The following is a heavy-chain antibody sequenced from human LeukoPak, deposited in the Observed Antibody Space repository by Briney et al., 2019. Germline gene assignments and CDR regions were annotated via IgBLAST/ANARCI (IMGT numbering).Heavy chain of an antibody. D-gene: IGHD5-12*01. V-gene: IGHV4-59*01. Sequence: PSETLSLTWTVSGGSISSYYWSWIRQPAGKGLEWIGYIYHSGSTKYNPSLKSRVTISVDTSKNQFSLKLSSVTAADTAVYYCARDGYSGNDGLWGQGTLVTVSS. CDR1: GGSISSYY. CDR3: ARDGYSGNDGL. J-gene: IGHJ4*02. CDR2: IYHSGST.